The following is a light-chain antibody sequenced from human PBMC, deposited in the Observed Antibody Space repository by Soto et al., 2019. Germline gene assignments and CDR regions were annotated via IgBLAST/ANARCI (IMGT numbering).Light chain of an antibody. J-gene: IGLJ2*01. CDR2: EVS. CDR1: SSDVGGYNF. V-gene: IGLV2-8*01. Sequence: QSALTQPPSASGSPGQSVTISCTGTSSDVGGYNFVSWYQQHPGKAPKLMIYEVSERPSGVPERFSGSKSGNTASLTVSGLQAGDEADYYCSSYAGSNIVVFGGGTKLTVL. CDR3: SSYAGSNIVV.